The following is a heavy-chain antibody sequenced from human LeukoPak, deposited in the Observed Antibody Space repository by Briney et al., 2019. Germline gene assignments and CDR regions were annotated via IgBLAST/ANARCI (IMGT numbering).Heavy chain of an antibody. V-gene: IGHV1-69*05. Sequence: GSSVKVSCKASGGTFISYAISWVRQAPGQGLEWMGGIIPIFGTANYAQKFQGRVTITTDESTSTAYMELSSLRSEDTAVYYCARYRPTYYYDSSGYSGSGPYFDYWGQGTLVTVSS. CDR2: IIPIFGTA. J-gene: IGHJ4*02. CDR1: GGTFISYA. D-gene: IGHD3-22*01. CDR3: ARYRPTYYYDSSGYSGSGPYFDY.